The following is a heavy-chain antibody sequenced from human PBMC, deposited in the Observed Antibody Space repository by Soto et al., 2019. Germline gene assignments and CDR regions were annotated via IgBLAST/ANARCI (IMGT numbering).Heavy chain of an antibody. CDR3: ASRKSSPYSAY. Sequence: QVQLQESGPGLVKPSQTLSLTCTVSGGSISSGDYYWSWIRQPPGKGLEWIGNIYYSGSTYYTPSLTIRITTSVDTSKHQFSLTLTSVTAAATAVYYCASRKSSPYSAYWAQGTLVTVSS. CDR1: GGSISSGDYY. D-gene: IGHD3-10*01. J-gene: IGHJ4*02. CDR2: IYYSGST. V-gene: IGHV4-30-4*01.